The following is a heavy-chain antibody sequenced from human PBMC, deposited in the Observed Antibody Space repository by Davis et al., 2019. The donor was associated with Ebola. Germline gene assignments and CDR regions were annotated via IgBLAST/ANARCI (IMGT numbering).Heavy chain of an antibody. V-gene: IGHV4-34*01. CDR3: ARFGSGWNEGIDY. CDR1: GGTFSDYY. Sequence: SETLSLTCAVYGGTFSDYYWSWIRQPLGKGLEWIGEVDHSGNTNYNPSFKSRVIVSEDASKNQFSLKLTSVTAADTAVYYCARFGSGWNEGIDYWGQGTLVTVSS. CDR2: VDHSGNT. D-gene: IGHD6-19*01. J-gene: IGHJ4*02.